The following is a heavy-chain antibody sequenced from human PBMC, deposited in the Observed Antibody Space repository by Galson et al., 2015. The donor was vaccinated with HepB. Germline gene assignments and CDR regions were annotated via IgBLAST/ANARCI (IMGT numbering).Heavy chain of an antibody. CDR1: GGSISSSSYY. J-gene: IGHJ3*02. D-gene: IGHD6-13*01. CDR3: ARLPVGPPIAAADTDDAFDI. CDR2: IYYSGST. Sequence: ETLSLTCTVSGGSISSSSYYWGWIRQPPGKGLEWIGSIYYSGSTYYNPSLKSRVTISVVTSKNQFSLKLSSVTAADTAVYYCARLPVGPPIAAADTDDAFDIWGQGQWSPSLQ. V-gene: IGHV4-39*01.